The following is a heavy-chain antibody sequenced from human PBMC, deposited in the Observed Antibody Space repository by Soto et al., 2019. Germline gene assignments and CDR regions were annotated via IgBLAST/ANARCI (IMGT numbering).Heavy chain of an antibody. Sequence: GESLKISCKGSGYSFTSYWIGWVRQMPGKGLEWMGIIYPGDSDTRYSPSFQGQVTISADKSISTAYLQWSSLKASDTAMYYCATHVGVAYENPYYYYGMDVWGQGTTVTVSS. CDR3: ATHVGVAYENPYYYYGMDV. V-gene: IGHV5-51*01. J-gene: IGHJ6*02. CDR1: GYSFTSYW. D-gene: IGHD3-3*01. CDR2: IYPGDSDT.